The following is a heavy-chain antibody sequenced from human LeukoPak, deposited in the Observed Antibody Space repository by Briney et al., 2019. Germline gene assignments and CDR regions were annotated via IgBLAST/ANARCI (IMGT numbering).Heavy chain of an antibody. V-gene: IGHV3-21*01. D-gene: IGHD5-24*01. J-gene: IGHJ4*02. Sequence: GGSLRLSCAASGFTFSSYSMNWVRQAPGKGLEWVASISRSSSDKYYADSVKGRFTISRDNAKNSLYLQMNSLRAEDTAVYYCARSRDGYNYEVRHYPYYFDYWGQGNLVTLSS. CDR2: ISRSSSDK. CDR1: GFTFSSYS. CDR3: ARSRDGYNYEVRHYPYYFDY.